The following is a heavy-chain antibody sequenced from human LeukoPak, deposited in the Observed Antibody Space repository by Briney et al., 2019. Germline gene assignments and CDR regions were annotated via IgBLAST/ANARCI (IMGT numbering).Heavy chain of an antibody. CDR2: ISGSGGST. CDR3: ASPHYDFWSGYYSDLDY. V-gene: IGHV3-23*01. Sequence: GGSLGLSCAASGFTFSSYAMSWVRQAPGKGLEWVSAISGSGGSTYYADSVKGRFTISRDNSKNTLYLQMNSLRAEDTAVYYCASPHYDFWSGYYSDLDYWGQGTLVTVSS. J-gene: IGHJ4*02. CDR1: GFTFSSYA. D-gene: IGHD3-3*01.